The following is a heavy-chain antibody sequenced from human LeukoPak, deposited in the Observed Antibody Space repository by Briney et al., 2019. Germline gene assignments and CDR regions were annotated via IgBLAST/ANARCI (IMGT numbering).Heavy chain of an antibody. V-gene: IGHV5-51*01. D-gene: IGHD3-22*01. Sequence: GESLKISCKGSGYSFTSYWIGWVRQMPGKGLEWMGIIYPGDSDTRYSPSFQGQVTISADKSISTAYLQWSSLKASDTAMYYCARAQEPLRSGYPYYFDYWGQGTLVTVSS. CDR2: IYPGDSDT. J-gene: IGHJ4*02. CDR3: ARAQEPLRSGYPYYFDY. CDR1: GYSFTSYW.